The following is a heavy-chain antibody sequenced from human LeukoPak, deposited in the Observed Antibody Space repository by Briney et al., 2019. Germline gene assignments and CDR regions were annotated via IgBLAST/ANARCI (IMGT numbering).Heavy chain of an antibody. CDR2: IKQDGSEK. V-gene: IGHV3-7*01. CDR3: ARGQGYESYYYMDV. D-gene: IGHD2-2*01. J-gene: IGHJ6*03. CDR1: GFIFSSYW. Sequence: GGSLRLSCAASGFIFSSYWMSWVRQAPGKGLEWVANIKQDGSEKYYVDSVKGRFTISRDNSNNTVYLQMNNLRPEDTAVFYCARGQGYESYYYMDVWGKGTTVSVSS.